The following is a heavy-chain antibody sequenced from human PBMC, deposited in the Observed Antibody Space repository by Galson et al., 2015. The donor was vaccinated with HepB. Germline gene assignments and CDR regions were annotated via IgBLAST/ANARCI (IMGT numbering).Heavy chain of an antibody. CDR2: IYYSGST. D-gene: IGHD3-3*01. V-gene: IGHV4-59*01. J-gene: IGHJ5*02. CDR3: ARERGRDFWSGYSMYNWFDP. Sequence: ETLSLTCTVSGGSISSYYWSWIRQPPGKGLEWIGYIYYSGSTNYNPSLKSRVTISVDTSKNQFSLKLSSVTAADTAVYYCARERGRDFWSGYSMYNWFDPWGQGTLVTVSS. CDR1: GGSISSYY.